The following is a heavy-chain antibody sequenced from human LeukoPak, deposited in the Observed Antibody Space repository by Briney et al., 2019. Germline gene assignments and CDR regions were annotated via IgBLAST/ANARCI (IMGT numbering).Heavy chain of an antibody. Sequence: SETLSLTCAVHGVSLRGYYWSSIRQSPEKGLEWIGEISHEGDSIYNPSLKSRLTLSVDMSKNQFSLKLRSVTAADTALYYCARGRNYVSDYYFDVWGKGTTVIVSS. CDR2: ISHEGDS. CDR1: GVSLRGYY. V-gene: IGHV4-34*01. J-gene: IGHJ6*03. D-gene: IGHD1-7*01. CDR3: ARGRNYVSDYYFDV.